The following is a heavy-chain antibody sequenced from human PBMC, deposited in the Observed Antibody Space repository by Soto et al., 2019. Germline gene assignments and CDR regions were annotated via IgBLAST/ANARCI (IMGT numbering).Heavy chain of an antibody. CDR3: AREMKINWFDP. CDR2: IYYSGSP. V-gene: IGHV4-59*01. J-gene: IGHJ5*02. Sequence: PSETLSLTCTVSGGSISSYYWSWIRQPPGKGLEWIGYIYYSGSPNYNPSLESLVTMSVDTSKNQFSLKFSSLTAADTAVYYCAREMKINWFDPWGQGTLVTVSS. CDR1: GGSISSYY.